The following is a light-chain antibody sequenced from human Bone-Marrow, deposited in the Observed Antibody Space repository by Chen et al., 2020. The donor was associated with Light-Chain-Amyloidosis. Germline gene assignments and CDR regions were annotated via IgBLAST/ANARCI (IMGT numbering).Light chain of an antibody. CDR2: GAS. CDR1: QSISSN. J-gene: IGKJ5*01. V-gene: IGKV3D-15*01. Sequence: EIVMTQSPATLSVSPGERVTLSCSASQSISSNLAWYQQKPGQAPRLLIYGASTRASGIPARFSGSGSGTGFTLTITSLQSEDFAVYYCQQYNKWPPGITFGQGTRLEIK. CDR3: QQYNKWPPGIT.